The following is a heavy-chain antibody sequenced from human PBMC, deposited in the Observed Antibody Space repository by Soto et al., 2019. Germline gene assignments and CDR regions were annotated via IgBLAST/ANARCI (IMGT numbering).Heavy chain of an antibody. CDR1: GDSVSSNSAA. Sequence: SQTLSLSCAISGDSVSSNSAAWNWIRQSPSRGLEWLGRTYYRSKWYNDYAVSVKSRITINPDTSKNQLSLQLNSVTPEDTAVYYCARASITLFGVVLHFDYWGQGTLVTVSS. CDR2: TYYRSKWYN. J-gene: IGHJ4*02. V-gene: IGHV6-1*01. CDR3: ARASITLFGVVLHFDY. D-gene: IGHD3-3*01.